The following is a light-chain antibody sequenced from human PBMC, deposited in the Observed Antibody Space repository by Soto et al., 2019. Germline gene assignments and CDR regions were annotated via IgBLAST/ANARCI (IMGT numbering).Light chain of an antibody. CDR3: QQYYNTPWT. CDR1: QSVLYSSNNKNY. CDR2: WAS. J-gene: IGKJ1*01. V-gene: IGKV4-1*01. Sequence: DIVMTQSPDSLAVSLGERATINCKSSQSVLYSSNNKNYLAWYQQKPGQPPNLLIYWASTRASGVPDRFSGSASATNFTLTITSLQAEDVAVYYCQQYYNTPWTFGQGTKVEIK.